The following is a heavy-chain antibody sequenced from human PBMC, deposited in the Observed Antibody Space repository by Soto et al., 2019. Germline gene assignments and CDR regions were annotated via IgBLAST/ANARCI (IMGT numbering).Heavy chain of an antibody. J-gene: IGHJ6*02. D-gene: IGHD6-13*01. Sequence: GGSLRLSCAASGSNVTDYYTSLIRQAPGNVLYCVASISSSSSYIYYAASVKGRFTITRDNAENSRYLQMNSLRAEDTTVSYFARDFRTPWAGYSSTSGGMHVWGQGTTATVSS. CDR1: GSNVTDYY. CDR2: ISSSSSYI. CDR3: ARDFRTPWAGYSSTSGGMHV. V-gene: IGHV3-11*06.